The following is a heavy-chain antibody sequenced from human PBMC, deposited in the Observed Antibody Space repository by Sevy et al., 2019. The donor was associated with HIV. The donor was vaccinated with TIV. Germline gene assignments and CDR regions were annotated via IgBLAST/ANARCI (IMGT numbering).Heavy chain of an antibody. V-gene: IGHV3-21*01. J-gene: IGHJ6*02. CDR1: GFTIRTYN. CDR3: ARDLVIPATTDYFYYGMDV. CDR2: ISSSSTYI. Sequence: GGSLRLSCAASGFTIRTYNMYWVRQAPGKGLEWVSSISSSSTYIYYADSVKGRFTISRDNAKNSLYLQMSSLRAEDTAVYYFARDLVIPATTDYFYYGMDVWGQGTTGTVSS. D-gene: IGHD2-15*01.